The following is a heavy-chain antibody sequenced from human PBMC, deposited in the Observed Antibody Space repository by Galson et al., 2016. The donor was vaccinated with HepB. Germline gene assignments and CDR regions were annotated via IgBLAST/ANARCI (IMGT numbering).Heavy chain of an antibody. J-gene: IGHJ3*02. CDR2: INYSGNT. V-gene: IGHV4-39*01. Sequence: SETLSLTCTVSGVSIGSSSFYWGWTRQPPGKGLEWIGVINYSGNTHYNPSLKSRVTLSVDTSKNQLSLRMKSVTASDTAVYYRARHEAPWGRLEPFDICGQGTLVIVSS. CDR1: GVSIGSSSFY. D-gene: IGHD3-16*01. CDR3: ARHEAPWGRLEPFDI.